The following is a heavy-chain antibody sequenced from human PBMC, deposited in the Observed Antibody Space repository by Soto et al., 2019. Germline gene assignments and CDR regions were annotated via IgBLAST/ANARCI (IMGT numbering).Heavy chain of an antibody. J-gene: IGHJ1*01. CDR2: ISYNGNDK. D-gene: IGHD2-21*02. V-gene: IGHV3-30*18. CDR1: GSTFSGYA. CDR3: AKDAGDQGYFQN. Sequence: QEQLVESGGGVVQPGRSLRLSCAASGSTFSGYAMHWVRQAPGKGLEWVASISYNGNDKYYVDSVKGRFTISRDNSKNTLYLQMSSLTPEDTAVYYCAKDAGDQGYFQNWGQGTLVTVSS.